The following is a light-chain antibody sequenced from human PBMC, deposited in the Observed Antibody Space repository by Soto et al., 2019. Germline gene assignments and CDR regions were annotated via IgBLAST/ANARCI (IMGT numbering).Light chain of an antibody. J-gene: IGLJ2*01. V-gene: IGLV1-51*01. CDR2: DNN. Sequence: QSVLTPPPSVSAAPGQKVTISCSGSSSNIGNNYVSWYQQLPGTAPKLLIYDNNKRPSGIPDRFSGSKSGTSATLGITGLQTGDEADYYCGTWDSSLSAHVVFGGGTKLTVL. CDR1: SSNIGNNY. CDR3: GTWDSSLSAHVV.